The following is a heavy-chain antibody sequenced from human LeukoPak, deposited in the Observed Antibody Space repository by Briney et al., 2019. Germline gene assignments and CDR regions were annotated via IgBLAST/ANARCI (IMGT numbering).Heavy chain of an antibody. CDR2: INHSGST. CDR1: GGSFSGYY. D-gene: IGHD3-3*01. V-gene: IGHV4-34*01. CDR3: ASRNRITVFGVITEYYMDV. J-gene: IGHJ6*03. Sequence: PETLSLTCAVYGGSFSGYYWSWIRQPPGKGLEWIGEINHSGSTNYNPSLKSRVTMSVDTSKNQFSLKLSSVIAADTAVYYCASRNRITVFGVITEYYMDVWGKGTTVTVSS.